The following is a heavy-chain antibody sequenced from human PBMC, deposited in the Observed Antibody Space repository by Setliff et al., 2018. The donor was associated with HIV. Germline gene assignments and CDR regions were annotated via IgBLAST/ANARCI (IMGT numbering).Heavy chain of an antibody. Sequence: PGGSLRLSCAASGFTFSTYWMSWVRQAPGKGLEWVANIKQDGSEKNYMYSVKGRFTISRDNAKNSLYLQMNSLRVEDTAVYYCATDCAVVGGTGSLDSWGQGTLVTVSS. V-gene: IGHV3-7*05. J-gene: IGHJ4*02. CDR1: GFTFSTYW. D-gene: IGHD1-26*01. CDR3: ATDCAVVGGTGSLDS. CDR2: IKQDGSEK.